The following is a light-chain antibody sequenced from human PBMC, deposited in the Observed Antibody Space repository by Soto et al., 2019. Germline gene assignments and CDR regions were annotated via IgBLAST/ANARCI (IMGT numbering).Light chain of an antibody. CDR1: QGISNY. CDR3: QKYNSDPRT. Sequence: EIQVTQPPSSLSASVGVRVTVTFPASQGISNYLAWYQQKTGKLPKLLIYAASTLPSGVPSRFSGSGSGTDCTLAISRLQPEDVETYYCQKYNSDPRTFGQGTKVDIK. CDR2: AAS. J-gene: IGKJ1*01. V-gene: IGKV1-27*01.